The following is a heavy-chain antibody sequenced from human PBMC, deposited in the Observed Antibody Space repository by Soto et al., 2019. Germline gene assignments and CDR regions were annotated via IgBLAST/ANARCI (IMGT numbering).Heavy chain of an antibody. CDR1: GYTFTSYG. CDR3: ARGGYCSGGGCYSRGRIDY. V-gene: IGHV1-18*01. Sequence: QVQLVQSGAEVKKPGASVKVSCKVSGYTFTSYGISWVRQAPGQGLEWMGWISGYNGNTNYAQKLQGRVSMTTDTPTSTAYMELRSLRSDDTAVYYCARGGYCSGGGCYSRGRIDYWGQGTLVTVSS. J-gene: IGHJ4*02. D-gene: IGHD2-15*01. CDR2: ISGYNGNT.